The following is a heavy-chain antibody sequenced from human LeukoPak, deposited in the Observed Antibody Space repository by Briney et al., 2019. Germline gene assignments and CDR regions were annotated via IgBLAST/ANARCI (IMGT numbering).Heavy chain of an antibody. D-gene: IGHD6-13*01. Sequence: ASVKVSCKASGYTFTGYYMHWVPQAPGQGLEWMGRINPNSGGTNCAQKFQGRVTMTRDTSISTAYMELSRLRSDDTAVYYCVRGSSSWYEFDYWGQGTLVTVSS. CDR3: VRGSSSWYEFDY. CDR1: GYTFTGYY. J-gene: IGHJ4*02. CDR2: INPNSGGT. V-gene: IGHV1-2*06.